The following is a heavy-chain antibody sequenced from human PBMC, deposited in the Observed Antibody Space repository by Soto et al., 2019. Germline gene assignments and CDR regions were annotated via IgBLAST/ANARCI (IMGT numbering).Heavy chain of an antibody. J-gene: IGHJ4*02. CDR2: INAGNGNT. CDR3: ARARYCSSTSCPAFDY. D-gene: IGHD2-2*01. V-gene: IGHV1-3*01. CDR1: GYTFTSYA. Sequence: ASVTVSCKASGYTFTSYAMHWVRQAPGQRLEWMGWINAGNGNTKYSQKFQGRVTITRDTSASTAYMELSSLRSEDTAVYYCARARYCSSTSCPAFDYWGQGTLVTVSS.